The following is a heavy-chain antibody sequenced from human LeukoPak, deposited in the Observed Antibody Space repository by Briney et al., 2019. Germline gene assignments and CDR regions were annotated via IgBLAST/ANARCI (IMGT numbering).Heavy chain of an antibody. CDR2: MNPNSGST. Sequence: ASVKVSCKASRYTFTSYDINWVRQATGQGLEWMGWMNPNSGSTSYAQKFHGRVTMTRDMSTSTVYMEMSSLRSEDTAVYYCARTSYLDDYVWGSYRYDAFDIWGQGAMVTVSS. CDR1: RYTFTSYD. V-gene: IGHV1-8*01. J-gene: IGHJ3*02. D-gene: IGHD3-16*02. CDR3: ARTSYLDDYVWGSYRYDAFDI.